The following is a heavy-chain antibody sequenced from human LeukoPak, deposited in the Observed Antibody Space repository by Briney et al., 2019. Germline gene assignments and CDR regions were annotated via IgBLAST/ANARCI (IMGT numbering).Heavy chain of an antibody. V-gene: IGHV3-74*01. CDR2: IIGDGSST. Sequence: PGGSLRLSCAASGFIFSAYWMHWVRQGPGKGLVWVSHIIGDGSSTNYADSAKGRFTISRDNAKNTLYLQLNSLRAEDSGVYYCTRSGDGDFDYWGQGTLVTVSS. D-gene: IGHD1-26*01. CDR1: GFIFSAYW. CDR3: TRSGDGDFDY. J-gene: IGHJ4*02.